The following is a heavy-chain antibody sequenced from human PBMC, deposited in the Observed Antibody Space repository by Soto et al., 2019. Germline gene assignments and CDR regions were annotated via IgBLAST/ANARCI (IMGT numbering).Heavy chain of an antibody. D-gene: IGHD3-22*01. CDR1: GFSFSSYC. J-gene: IGHJ4*02. CDR2: ISPDGSNK. CDR3: TREGDGSGFFSDF. V-gene: IGHV3-30*03. Sequence: GGSVRLSCAASGFSFSSYCMHWVRQAPGKGVERGAGISPDGSNKDYAVSVKGRFTISRDNSKNTLYLQMNSLRVEDTAVYYCTREGDGSGFFSDFWGQGALVTVSS.